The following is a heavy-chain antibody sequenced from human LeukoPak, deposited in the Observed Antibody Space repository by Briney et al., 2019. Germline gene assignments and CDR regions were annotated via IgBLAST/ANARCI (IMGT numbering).Heavy chain of an antibody. J-gene: IGHJ6*03. Sequence: SETLSLTCTVSGGSISGYSWSWIRQPPGKGLEWIGYTHYSGSSNYNPSLKSRVTISVDTSRNQFSLKVSSVAAADTAVYYCARCGRNNRGYYYMEDWGKGTTVTVSS. D-gene: IGHD2/OR15-2a*01. V-gene: IGHV4-59*01. CDR3: ARCGRNNRGYYYMED. CDR1: GGSISGYS. CDR2: THYSGSS.